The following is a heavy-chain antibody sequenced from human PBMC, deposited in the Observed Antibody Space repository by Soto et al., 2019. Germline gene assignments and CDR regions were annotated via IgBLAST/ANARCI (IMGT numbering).Heavy chain of an antibody. CDR1: GFTFDDYT. CDR3: AKDGPIEYSRSYYFDY. J-gene: IGHJ4*02. CDR2: ISWDGCST. V-gene: IGHV3-43*01. D-gene: IGHD6-6*01. Sequence: PGGSLRLSCASSGFTFDDYTRHWVRQAPGKGLEWVSLISWDGCSTYYADSVKGRFTISRDNSKNSLYLQMNSLRTEDTALYYCAKDGPIEYSRSYYFDYWGQGTLVTVCS.